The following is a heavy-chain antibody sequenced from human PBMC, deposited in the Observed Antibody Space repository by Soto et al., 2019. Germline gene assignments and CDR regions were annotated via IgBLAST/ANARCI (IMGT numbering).Heavy chain of an antibody. Sequence: PGGSLRLSCAASGFTFSSYWMHWVRQAPGKGLVWVSRINSDGSSTSYADSVKGRFTISRDNAKNTLYLQMNSLRAEDTAVYYCARVVPGPPYYYDSSGYPNSDAFDIWGQGTMVTGSS. J-gene: IGHJ3*02. D-gene: IGHD3-22*01. CDR2: INSDGSST. CDR1: GFTFSSYW. V-gene: IGHV3-74*01. CDR3: ARVVPGPPYYYDSSGYPNSDAFDI.